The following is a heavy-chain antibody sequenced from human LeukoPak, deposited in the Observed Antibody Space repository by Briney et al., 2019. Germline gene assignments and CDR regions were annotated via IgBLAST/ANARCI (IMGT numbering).Heavy chain of an antibody. CDR1: GDSISGSSYY. Sequence: NPSEILSLTCTVSGDSISGSSYYWRWIRQPPGKGLEGIGSIYYSGSTFYHPSLKRRVTISVDTSKHQFSLKLSSVTAADTAVYYCARRLVVPAADYFDYWGQGTLVTVSS. D-gene: IGHD2-2*01. CDR2: IYYSGST. J-gene: IGHJ4*02. CDR3: ARRLVVPAADYFDY. V-gene: IGHV4-39*01.